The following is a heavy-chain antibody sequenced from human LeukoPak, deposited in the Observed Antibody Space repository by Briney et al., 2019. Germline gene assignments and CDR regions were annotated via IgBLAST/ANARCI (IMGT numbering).Heavy chain of an antibody. CDR3: ARDFPSWLPLNYGMDV. Sequence: SVKVSCKASGGTFSSYAISWVRQAPGQGLEWMGRIIPILGIANYAQKFQGRVTITADKSTSTAYMELSSLRSEDTAVYYCARDFPSWLPLNYGMDVWGQGTTVTVSS. D-gene: IGHD2-15*01. V-gene: IGHV1-69*04. CDR2: IIPILGIA. CDR1: GGTFSSYA. J-gene: IGHJ6*02.